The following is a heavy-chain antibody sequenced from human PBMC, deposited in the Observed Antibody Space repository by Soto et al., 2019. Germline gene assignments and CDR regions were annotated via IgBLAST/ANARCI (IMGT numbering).Heavy chain of an antibody. CDR3: ARSVVWFGELYYYYGMDV. Sequence: GGSLRLSCAASGFTFSSYSMNWVRQAPGKGLEWVSSISSSSSDIYYADSVKGRFTISRDNAKNSLYLQMNSLRAEDTAVYYCARSVVWFGELYYYYGMDVWGQGTTVTVSS. J-gene: IGHJ6*02. V-gene: IGHV3-21*01. CDR1: GFTFSSYS. CDR2: ISSSSSDI. D-gene: IGHD3-10*01.